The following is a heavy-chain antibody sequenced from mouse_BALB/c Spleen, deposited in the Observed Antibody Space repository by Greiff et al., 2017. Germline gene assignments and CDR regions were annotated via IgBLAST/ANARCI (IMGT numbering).Heavy chain of an antibody. CDR2: ISSGGSYT. CDR1: GFTFSSYT. V-gene: IGHV5-6-4*01. D-gene: IGHD2-1*01. CDR3: TRDGDYGNYLAWFAY. Sequence: EVQLVESGGGLVKPGGSLKLSCAASGFTFSSYTMSWVRQTPEKRLEWVATISSGGSYTYYPDSVKGRFTISRDNAKNTLYLQMSSLKSEDTAMYYCTRDGDYGNYLAWFAYWGQGTLVTVSA. J-gene: IGHJ3*01.